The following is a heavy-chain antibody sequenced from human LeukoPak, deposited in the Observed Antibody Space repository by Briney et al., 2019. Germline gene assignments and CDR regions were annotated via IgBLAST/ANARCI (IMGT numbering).Heavy chain of an antibody. CDR1: GYSFTNYD. CDR2: VNPYSGTT. CDR3: ARALATTMLLGGY. V-gene: IGHV1-8*01. Sequence: ASVKVSCKTSGYSFTNYDINWVRQAPGQGLEWMGWVNPYSGTTGYAQNFQGRVTMTRNTSINTAYMEMSSLTSEDTAVYYCARALATTMLLGGYWGQGTLVTVSS. J-gene: IGHJ4*02. D-gene: IGHD3-16*01.